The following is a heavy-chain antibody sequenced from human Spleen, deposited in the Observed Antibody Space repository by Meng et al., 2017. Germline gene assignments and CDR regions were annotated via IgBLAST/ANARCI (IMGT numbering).Heavy chain of an antibody. Sequence: QVQLQESGPGLVKPSQTLSLTCTVSGGSISSGGYYWSWIRQHPGKGLEWIGYIYYSGSTYYNPSLKSRVTISVDTSQNNLSLKLSSVTAADSAVYYCARGPTTMAHDFDYWGQGTLVTVFS. CDR2: IYYSGST. CDR3: ARGPTTMAHDFDY. CDR1: GGSISSGGYY. J-gene: IGHJ4*02. D-gene: IGHD4-11*01. V-gene: IGHV4-31*03.